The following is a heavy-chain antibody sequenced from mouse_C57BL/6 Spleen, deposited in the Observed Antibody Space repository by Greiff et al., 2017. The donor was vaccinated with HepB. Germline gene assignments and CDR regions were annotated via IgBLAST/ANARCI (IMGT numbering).Heavy chain of an antibody. CDR3: ARGEVTTVAY. D-gene: IGHD1-1*01. CDR2: IDPSDSYT. J-gene: IGHJ3*01. V-gene: IGHV1-59*01. CDR1: GYTFTSYW. Sequence: QVHVKQPGAELVRPGTSVKLSCKASGYTFTSYWMHWVKQRPGQGLEWIGVIDPSDSYTNYNQKFKGKATLTVDTSSSTAYMQLSSLTSEDSAVYYCARGEVTTVAYWGQGTLVTVSA.